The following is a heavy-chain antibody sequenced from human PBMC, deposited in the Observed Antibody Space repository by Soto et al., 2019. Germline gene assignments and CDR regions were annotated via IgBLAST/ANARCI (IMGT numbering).Heavy chain of an antibody. Sequence: GGSLSLSCVASGFPFSSYALNWVRPAPGRGLEWVSAISGSGGTTYYADSVKGRSTISRDNAKNSVSLQMNTLRVEDTAVYYCAREDSIIIPAVSDFWGQGTLVTVSS. CDR3: AREDSIIIPAVSDF. J-gene: IGHJ4*02. D-gene: IGHD2-2*01. CDR1: GFPFSSYA. CDR2: ISGSGGTT. V-gene: IGHV3-23*01.